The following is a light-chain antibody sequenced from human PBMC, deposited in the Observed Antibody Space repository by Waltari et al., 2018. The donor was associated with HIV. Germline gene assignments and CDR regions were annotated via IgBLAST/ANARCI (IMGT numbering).Light chain of an antibody. CDR1: SSDVGTYNR. Sequence: QSALTQPPSVSGSPGQSVTISCTGTSSDVGTYNRVSWYQQPPGTAPKLMIYEVGNRPSGVSNRFSGSKSGNTASLTISGLQAEDEADYYCSSYTTSSTYVFGTGTRVTVL. V-gene: IGLV2-18*02. CDR2: EVG. CDR3: SSYTTSSTYV. J-gene: IGLJ1*01.